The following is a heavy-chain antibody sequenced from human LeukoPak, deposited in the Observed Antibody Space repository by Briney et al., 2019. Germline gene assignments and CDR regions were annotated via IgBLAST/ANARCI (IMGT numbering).Heavy chain of an antibody. CDR2: INPNSGDT. J-gene: IGHJ3*02. CDR3: ARAYGSGSRFDAFDI. CDR1: GYTFSGHY. D-gene: IGHD3-10*01. Sequence: ASVKVSCKASGYTFSGHYMHWLRQAPGQGLEWMGWINPNSGDTNYAQKFQGRVTMTRDTSISTAYMELSRLRSDDTAVYYCARAYGSGSRFDAFDIWGQGTMVTVSS. V-gene: IGHV1-2*02.